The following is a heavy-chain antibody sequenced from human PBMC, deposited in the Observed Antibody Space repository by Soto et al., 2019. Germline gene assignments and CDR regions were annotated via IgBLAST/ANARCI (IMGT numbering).Heavy chain of an antibody. CDR2: INAGNGNT. CDR3: ARDRKGVLMVYATSNWFDP. V-gene: IGHV1-3*01. D-gene: IGHD2-8*01. CDR1: GYTFTSYA. J-gene: IGHJ5*02. Sequence: ASVKVSCKASGYTFTSYAMHWVRQAPGQRLEWMGWINAGNGNTKYSQKFQGRVTITRDTSASTAYMELSSLRSEDTAVYYCARDRKGVLMVYATSNWFDPWGQGTLVTVSS.